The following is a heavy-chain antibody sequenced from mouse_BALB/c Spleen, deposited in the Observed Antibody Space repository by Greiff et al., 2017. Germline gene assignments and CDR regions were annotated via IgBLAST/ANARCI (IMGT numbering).Heavy chain of an antibody. V-gene: IGHV5-17*02. D-gene: IGHD1-2*01. CDR1: GFTFSSFG. Sequence: DVHLVESGGGLVQPGGSRKLSCAASGFTFSSFGMHWVRQAPEKGLEWVAYISSGSSTIYYADTVKGRFTISRDNPKNTLFLQMTSLRSEDTAMYYCARGDGPFAYWGQGTLVTVSA. J-gene: IGHJ3*01. CDR2: ISSGSSTI. CDR3: ARGDGPFAY.